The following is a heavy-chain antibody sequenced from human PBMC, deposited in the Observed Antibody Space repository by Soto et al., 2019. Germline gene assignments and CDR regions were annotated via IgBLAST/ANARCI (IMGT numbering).Heavy chain of an antibody. J-gene: IGHJ3*02. CDR3: AIKQSSGLYFDAVDI. V-gene: IGHV1-18*01. D-gene: IGHD6-19*01. Sequence: QVKLVQSGAEVKKPGASVKVSCKASGYTFTSYGISWVRQAPGQGLEWMGWISAYNGNTNYAQKLQGRVTMTTDTSTSTGYMELRSLRSDDTAVYYFAIKQSSGLYFDAVDILGQGTMVTVSS. CDR1: GYTFTSYG. CDR2: ISAYNGNT.